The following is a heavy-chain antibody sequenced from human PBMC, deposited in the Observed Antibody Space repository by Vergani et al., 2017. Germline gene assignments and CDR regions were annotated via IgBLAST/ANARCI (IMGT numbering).Heavy chain of an antibody. Sequence: QVQLVQSGSELKKPGASVKVSCNASGYTFTSYAMNWVRQAPGQGLEWMGWINTKTGNPTYAQGFTGRFVFSLDTSVSTAYLQISSLKAEDTAVYYCASSLYGGLYYYYYYMDVWGKGTTVTVSS. J-gene: IGHJ6*03. D-gene: IGHD3-16*01. CDR2: INTKTGNP. V-gene: IGHV7-4-1*02. CDR3: ASSLYGGLYYYYYYMDV. CDR1: GYTFTSYA.